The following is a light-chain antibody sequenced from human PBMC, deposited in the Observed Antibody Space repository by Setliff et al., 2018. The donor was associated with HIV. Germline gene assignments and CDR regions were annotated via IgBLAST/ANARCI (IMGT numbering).Light chain of an antibody. CDR2: DVT. CDR3: FSYTTRSTYV. Sequence: QSALTQPASVSGSAGQSIAISCTGTSSDVGSQTSISWYQQHPGEAPKLMIFDVTKRPSGVSNRFSGSKSGNTASLIISGLHSEDEADYYCFSYTTRSTYVFGTGTKVTV. CDR1: SSDVGSQTS. J-gene: IGLJ1*01. V-gene: IGLV2-14*01.